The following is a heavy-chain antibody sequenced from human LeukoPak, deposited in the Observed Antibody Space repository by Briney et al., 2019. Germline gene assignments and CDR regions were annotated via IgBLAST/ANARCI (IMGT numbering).Heavy chain of an antibody. D-gene: IGHD3-22*01. CDR1: GFTFIRYW. Sequence: GGSLRLSCAASGFTFIRYWMHWVRQAPGKGLVWVSRIKSDGNTNYADSVKGRFTISRDNAKNTVSLQMNSLRAEDTGVYFCARAPSEIGGYYPEYFRHWGQGTLVTVSS. V-gene: IGHV3-74*01. CDR2: IKSDGNT. J-gene: IGHJ1*01. CDR3: ARAPSEIGGYYPEYFRH.